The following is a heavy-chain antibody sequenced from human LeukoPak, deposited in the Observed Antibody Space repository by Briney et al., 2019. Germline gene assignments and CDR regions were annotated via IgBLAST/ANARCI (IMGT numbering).Heavy chain of an antibody. Sequence: ASVKVSCKASGNTFTSYYMHWVRQAPGQGLEWMGIINPSGGSTSYAQKFQGRVTMTRDTSTSTVYTELSSLRSEDTAVYYCARDGGYDYGDYDGRYGMDVWGQGTTVTVSS. J-gene: IGHJ6*02. CDR3: ARDGGYDYGDYDGRYGMDV. CDR2: INPSGGST. V-gene: IGHV1-46*01. CDR1: GNTFTSYY. D-gene: IGHD4-17*01.